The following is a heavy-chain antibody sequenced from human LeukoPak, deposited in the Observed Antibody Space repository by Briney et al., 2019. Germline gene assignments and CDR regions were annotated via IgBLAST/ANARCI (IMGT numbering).Heavy chain of an antibody. Sequence: VSVQVSCKASGYTFTGYYVHWVRQAPGQGLEWMGWINPNDGGTNYAQKFEGRVTMTSDTSISTAYMELSSLRSDDTAVYYCARGFSIAAADYWGQGALVTVSS. CDR3: ARGFSIAAADY. CDR2: INPNDGGT. CDR1: GYTFTGYY. V-gene: IGHV1-2*02. J-gene: IGHJ4*02. D-gene: IGHD6-13*01.